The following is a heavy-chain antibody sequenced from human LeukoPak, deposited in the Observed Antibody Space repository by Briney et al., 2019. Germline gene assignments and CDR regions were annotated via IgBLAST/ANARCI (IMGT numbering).Heavy chain of an antibody. Sequence: GESLKISCKGSGYSFTTYWIGWVRQMPGKGLEWMGIIYPGDSDTRYSPSFRGQVTISADKSISTAYLQWSSLKASDTAMYYCARIPKADTSMSRYFDYWGQGSLVTVSS. D-gene: IGHD5-18*01. CDR2: IYPGDSDT. CDR1: GYSFTTYW. CDR3: ARIPKADTSMSRYFDY. J-gene: IGHJ4*02. V-gene: IGHV5-51*01.